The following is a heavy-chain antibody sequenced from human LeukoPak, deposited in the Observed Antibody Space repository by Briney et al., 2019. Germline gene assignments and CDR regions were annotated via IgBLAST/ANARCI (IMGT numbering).Heavy chain of an antibody. Sequence: ASVKVSCKASGYTFTSYGISWVRHAPGQGLEWMGWISAYNGNTNYAQKLQGRVTMTTDTSTSTAYMELRSLRSDDTAVYYCARDPYGGGTYYYGMDVWGQGTTVTVSS. CDR1: GYTFTSYG. CDR3: ARDPYGGGTYYYGMDV. D-gene: IGHD4-23*01. V-gene: IGHV1-18*01. J-gene: IGHJ6*02. CDR2: ISAYNGNT.